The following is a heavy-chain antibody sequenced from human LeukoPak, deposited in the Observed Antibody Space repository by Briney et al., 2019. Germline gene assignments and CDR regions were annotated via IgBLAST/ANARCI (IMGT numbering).Heavy chain of an antibody. CDR1: GGSFSGYY. D-gene: IGHD1-26*01. CDR2: INHSGST. V-gene: IGHV4-34*01. J-gene: IGHJ4*02. CDR3: ARRRGSGSYYRIDY. Sequence: SETLSLTCAVYGGSFSGYYWSWIRQPPGKGLEWVGEINHSGSTNYNPSLKSLVTISVDTSKNQFSLKLSSVTAADTAVYYCARRRGSGSYYRIDYWGQGTLVTVSS.